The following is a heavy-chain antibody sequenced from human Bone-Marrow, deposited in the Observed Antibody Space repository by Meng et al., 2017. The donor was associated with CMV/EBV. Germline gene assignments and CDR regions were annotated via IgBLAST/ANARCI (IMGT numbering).Heavy chain of an antibody. J-gene: IGHJ4*02. CDR3: ARDRGGHYDSSGYYYTYFDY. CDR2: IYSCGST. CDR1: GFTVSSNY. Sequence: GGSLRLSCAASGFTVSSNYMSWVRQAPGKGLEWVSVIYSCGSTYYADSVKGRFTISRDNSKNTLYLQMNSLRAEDTAVYYCARDRGGHYDSSGYYYTYFDYWGQGTLVTVSS. D-gene: IGHD3-22*01. V-gene: IGHV3-66*03.